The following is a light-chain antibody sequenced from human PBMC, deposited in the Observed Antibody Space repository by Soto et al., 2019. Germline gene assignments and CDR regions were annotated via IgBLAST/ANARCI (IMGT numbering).Light chain of an antibody. Sequence: IVMTQSPATLSVSPGESATLSCRASQSVGSNLAWYQQKPGQPPRLLLYATSTRATGIPARISGSGSGTEFTLTISSLQSEDSAVYYCQQHNDWPRKFGQGTKVDIK. V-gene: IGKV3-15*01. CDR1: QSVGSN. J-gene: IGKJ1*01. CDR3: QQHNDWPRK. CDR2: ATS.